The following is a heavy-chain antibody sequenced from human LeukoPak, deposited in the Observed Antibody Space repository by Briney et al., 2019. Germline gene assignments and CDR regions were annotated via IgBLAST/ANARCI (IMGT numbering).Heavy chain of an antibody. CDR3: ARDRSSSPAGGIDP. V-gene: IGHV4-34*01. D-gene: IGHD6-6*01. J-gene: IGHJ5*02. CDR1: GGSFSGYY. CDR2: INHSGST. Sequence: PSETLSLTCAVYGGSFSGYYWSWIRQPPGKGPEWIGEINHSGSTNYNPSLKSRVAISVDTSKNQFSLKLSSVTAADTAVYYCARDRSSSPAGGIDPWGQGTLVTVSS.